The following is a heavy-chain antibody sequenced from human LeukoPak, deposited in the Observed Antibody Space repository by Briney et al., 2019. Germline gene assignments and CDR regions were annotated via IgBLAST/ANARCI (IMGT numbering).Heavy chain of an antibody. D-gene: IGHD3-22*01. CDR1: GFTVSSNY. V-gene: IGHV3-53*01. CDR2: IYSGGST. Sequence: PGGSLRLSCAASGFTVSSNYMSWVRQAPGKGLEWVSVIYSGGSTYYADSVKGRSTISRDNSKNTLYLQMNSLRAEDTAVYYCASAFYDSSGPWGQGTLVTVSS. J-gene: IGHJ5*02. CDR3: ASAFYDSSGP.